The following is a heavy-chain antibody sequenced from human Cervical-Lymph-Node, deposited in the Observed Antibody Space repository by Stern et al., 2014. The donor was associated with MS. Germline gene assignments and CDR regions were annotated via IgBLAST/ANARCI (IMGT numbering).Heavy chain of an antibody. V-gene: IGHV3-9*01. CDR2: ISWSGTKI. D-gene: IGHD3-3*01. CDR1: GFAFDGSA. Sequence: VQLVESGGGLVQPGRSLRLSCAAAGFAFDGSAMHWVRQAPGKGLEWVSGISWSGTKIGYADSVKGRFTISRDNAKNSLFLQMNNLRAEDTALYYCATANYEFGYYGMDVWGQGTAVTVS. CDR3: ATANYEFGYYGMDV. J-gene: IGHJ6*02.